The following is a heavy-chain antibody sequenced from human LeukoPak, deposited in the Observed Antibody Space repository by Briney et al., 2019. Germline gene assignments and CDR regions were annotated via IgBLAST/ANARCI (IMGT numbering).Heavy chain of an antibody. Sequence: ASVNVSCKASGYTFTSYDINWVRQATAQGLEWMGWMNPNSGNTGYAQKFQGRVTMTRNTSISTAYMELSSLRSEDTAVYYCARTRTRTTGTTLYYYYMDVWGKGTTVTVS. CDR1: GYTFTSYD. V-gene: IGHV1-8*01. CDR2: MNPNSGNT. D-gene: IGHD1-1*01. CDR3: ARTRTRTTGTTLYYYYMDV. J-gene: IGHJ6*03.